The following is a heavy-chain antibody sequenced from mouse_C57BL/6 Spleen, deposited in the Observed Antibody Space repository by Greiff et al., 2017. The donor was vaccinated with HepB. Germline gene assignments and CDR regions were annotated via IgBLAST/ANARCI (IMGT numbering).Heavy chain of an antibody. Sequence: QVQLQQPGAELVMPGASVKLSCKASGYTFTSYWMHWVKQRPGQGLEWIGEIDPSDSYTNYNQKFKGKSTLTVDKSSSTAYMQLSSLTSEDSAVYYSARRENYYGSSPFAYWGQGTLVTVSA. J-gene: IGHJ3*01. CDR3: ARRENYYGSSPFAY. D-gene: IGHD1-1*01. V-gene: IGHV1-69*01. CDR1: GYTFTSYW. CDR2: IDPSDSYT.